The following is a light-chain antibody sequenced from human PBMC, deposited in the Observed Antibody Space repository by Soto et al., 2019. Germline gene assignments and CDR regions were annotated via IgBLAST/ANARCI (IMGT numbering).Light chain of an antibody. CDR3: QQYYSYPFT. CDR2: AAS. Sequence: AIRMTQSPSSFSASTRDRVTITCRASQGISSYLAWYQQKPGKAPKLLIYAASTLQSGVPSRFSGSGSGTDFTLTIICLQSEDFATYYCQQYYSYPFTFGPGTKVDIK. CDR1: QGISSY. J-gene: IGKJ3*01. V-gene: IGKV1-8*01.